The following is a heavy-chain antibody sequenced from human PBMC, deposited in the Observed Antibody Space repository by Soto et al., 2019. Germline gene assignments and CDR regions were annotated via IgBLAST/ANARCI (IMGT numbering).Heavy chain of an antibody. CDR2: ISGGGGNT. V-gene: IGHV3-23*01. CDR3: AIYYGGNSEGWFDP. Sequence: GVSLRLSCAASGLSFNIYAMSWVRQAPGKGLEWVSGISGGGGNTYYVDSVKGRFTISRDNSNNKLYLQMNSLRAEDTAVYYCAIYYGGNSEGWFDPWGQGTLVTVS. CDR1: GLSFNIYA. J-gene: IGHJ5*02. D-gene: IGHD4-17*01.